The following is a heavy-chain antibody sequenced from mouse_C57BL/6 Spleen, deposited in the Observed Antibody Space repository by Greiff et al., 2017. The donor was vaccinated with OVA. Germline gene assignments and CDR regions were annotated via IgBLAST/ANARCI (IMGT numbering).Heavy chain of an antibody. Sequence: VQLQQSGAELVKPGASVKLSCTASGFNIKDYYMHWVKQRTEQGLEWIGRIDPEDGETKYAPKFPGKATITADTPSNTAYLQLSSLTSEDTAVYYCARESSGYDYWGQGTSLTVSS. V-gene: IGHV14-2*01. CDR3: ARESSGYDY. CDR2: IDPEDGET. D-gene: IGHD3-2*02. CDR1: GFNIKDYY. J-gene: IGHJ2*02.